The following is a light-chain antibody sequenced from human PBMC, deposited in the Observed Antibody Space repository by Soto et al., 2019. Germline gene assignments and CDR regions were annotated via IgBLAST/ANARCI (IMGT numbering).Light chain of an antibody. CDR2: AAS. Sequence: DIPLTHSPSTLAASLGGRFTNTFLASQGVSRWLAWYQQKPGKAPKLLIHAASSLERGVPSRFRGSGSGTEFALTISSLQPDDSATYYCQQYVTYFRTFGQGTKVDI. V-gene: IGKV1-5*03. CDR3: QQYVTYFRT. CDR1: QGVSRW. J-gene: IGKJ1*01.